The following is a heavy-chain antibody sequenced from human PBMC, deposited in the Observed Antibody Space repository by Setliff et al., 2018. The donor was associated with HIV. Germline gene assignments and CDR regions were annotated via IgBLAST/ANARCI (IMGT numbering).Heavy chain of an antibody. D-gene: IGHD3-22*01. CDR3: ARSTYYFDSSGYKYNWFDP. CDR1: GGSISSGGYY. V-gene: IGHV4-31*03. J-gene: IGHJ5*02. CDR2: IYHSGIT. Sequence: KPSETLSLTCTVSGGSISSGGYYWSWIRQHPGKGLEWIGYIYHSGITYYNPSLKSRVTISLDTSKNQFSLKLSSVTAADTAVYYCARSTYYFDSSGYKYNWFDPWGQGTRVTVSS.